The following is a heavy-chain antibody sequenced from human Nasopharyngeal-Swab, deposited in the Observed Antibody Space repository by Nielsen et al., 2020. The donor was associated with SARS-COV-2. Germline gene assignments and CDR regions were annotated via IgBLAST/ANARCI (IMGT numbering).Heavy chain of an antibody. J-gene: IGHJ4*02. CDR3: ARARYYDSSGYYYYFDY. Sequence: SVEVSCKASGYTFTSYYMHWVRQAPGQGLEWMGGIIPIFGTANYAQKFQGRVTITADKSTSTAYMELSSLRSEDTAVYYCARARYYDSSGYYYYFDYWGQGTLVTVSS. D-gene: IGHD3-22*01. CDR1: GYTFTSYY. CDR2: IIPIFGTA. V-gene: IGHV1-69*06.